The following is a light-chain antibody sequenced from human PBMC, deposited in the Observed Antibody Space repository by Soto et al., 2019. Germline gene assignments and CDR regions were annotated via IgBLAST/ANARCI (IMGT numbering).Light chain of an antibody. CDR1: SGHSSYA. J-gene: IGLJ1*01. V-gene: IGLV4-69*01. CDR2: LNSDGSH. Sequence: QSVLTQSPSASASLGASVKLTCTLSSGHSSYAIAWHQQQPEKGPRYLMKLNSDGSHSKGDGIPDRFSGSSPGAERYLTISSLQSEDEADYYCQTWGTGIQVFGTGTKLTVL. CDR3: QTWGTGIQV.